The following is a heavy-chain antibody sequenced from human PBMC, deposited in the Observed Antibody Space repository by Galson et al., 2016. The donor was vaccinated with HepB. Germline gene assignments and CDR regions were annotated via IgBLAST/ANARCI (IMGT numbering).Heavy chain of an antibody. CDR3: ARDPSVRLLRHFDL. V-gene: IGHV7-4-1*02. D-gene: IGHD1-1*01. CDR2: INTNTGNP. CDR1: GYTFTTYT. Sequence: SVKVSCKASGYTFTTYTMNWVRQAPGQGLEWMGWINTNTGNPTYAQGFTGRFVFSLGTSVSTAYLQISSLKAEDTAVYYCARDPSVRLLRHFDLWGRGTLVTVSS. J-gene: IGHJ2*01.